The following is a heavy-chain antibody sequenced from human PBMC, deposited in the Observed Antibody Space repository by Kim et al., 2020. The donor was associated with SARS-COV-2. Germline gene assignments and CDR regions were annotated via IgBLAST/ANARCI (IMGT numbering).Heavy chain of an antibody. V-gene: IGHV3-23*01. CDR1: GFTFSSYA. CDR3: AKDRGTQLGIWFGELFPTTLVFDY. Sequence: GGSLRLSCAASGFTFSSYAMSWVRQAPGKGLEWVSAISGSGGSTYYADSVKGRFTISRDNSKNTLYLQMNSLRAEDTAVYYCAKDRGTQLGIWFGELFPTTLVFDYWGQGTLVTVSS. J-gene: IGHJ4*02. D-gene: IGHD3-10*01. CDR2: ISGSGGST.